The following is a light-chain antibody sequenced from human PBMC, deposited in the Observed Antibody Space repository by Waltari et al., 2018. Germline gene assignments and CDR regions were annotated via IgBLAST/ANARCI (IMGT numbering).Light chain of an antibody. Sequence: SYDLTQPPSVSVSPGQTANIICSGDKLGFTYGWWYQQKPGRSPRLVIYQTNKRPSGIPERFSGSNSGNAATLTISGTQAMDEADYFCQAWDGSTVLFGGGTKLTVL. CDR3: QAWDGSTVL. J-gene: IGLJ2*01. V-gene: IGLV3-1*01. CDR2: QTN. CDR1: KLGFTY.